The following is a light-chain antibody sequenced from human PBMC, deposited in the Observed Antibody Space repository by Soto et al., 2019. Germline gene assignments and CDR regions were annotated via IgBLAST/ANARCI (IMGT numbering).Light chain of an antibody. CDR2: DVS. V-gene: IGLV2-14*01. J-gene: IGLJ2*01. Sequence: QSALTQPASVSGSPGQSITISCTGTSSDIGSYNFVSWYQQYPGKAPKLIIFDVSNWPSGISNRFFGSKSGNTASLIISGLQAEDEADYYCSSCSSTSTTLFGGGTKVTVL. CDR3: SSCSSTSTTL. CDR1: SSDIGSYNF.